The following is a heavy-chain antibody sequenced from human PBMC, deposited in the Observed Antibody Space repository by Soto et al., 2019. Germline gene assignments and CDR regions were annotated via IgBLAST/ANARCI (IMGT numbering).Heavy chain of an antibody. D-gene: IGHD2-15*01. Sequence: QVHLVQSGAEVKTPGASVRVSCKTSGYTFSSFAVSWVRQAPGRGLEWVGWISGDNGNTKYAKRIQDRVTLTTDTLTTTAYMELRSLKSDDTAVYYCARAPVVDINHDSLDMWGQGTMVTVAS. CDR1: GYTFSSFA. CDR2: ISGDNGNT. CDR3: ARAPVVDINHDSLDM. J-gene: IGHJ3*02. V-gene: IGHV1-18*04.